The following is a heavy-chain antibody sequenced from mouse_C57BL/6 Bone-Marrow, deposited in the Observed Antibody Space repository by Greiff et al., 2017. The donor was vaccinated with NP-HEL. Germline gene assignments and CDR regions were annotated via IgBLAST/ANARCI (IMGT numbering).Heavy chain of an antibody. Sequence: DVKLVESGGGLVKPGGSLKLSCAASGFTFSSYAMSWVRQTPEKRLEWVATISDGGSYTYYPDNVKGRFTISRDNAKNNLYLQMSHLKSEDTEMYYGARPFVYEGDFDVWGTGTTVTVSS. V-gene: IGHV5-4*03. CDR1: GFTFSSYA. D-gene: IGHD1-1*01. CDR3: ARPFVYEGDFDV. J-gene: IGHJ1*03. CDR2: ISDGGSYT.